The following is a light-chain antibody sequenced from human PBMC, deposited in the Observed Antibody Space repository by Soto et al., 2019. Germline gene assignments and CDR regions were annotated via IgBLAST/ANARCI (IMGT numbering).Light chain of an antibody. V-gene: IGKV3-11*01. CDR2: DAS. Sequence: EIVLTQSPATLSLSPGERATLSCRASQSVYSYLAWYQQKPGQAPRLLIYDASNRAAGIPARFSGSGSGTDFTLIISSLEPEDFAVYYCQHRSNWPPYTFGQGTKLDIK. CDR1: QSVYSY. CDR3: QHRSNWPPYT. J-gene: IGKJ2*01.